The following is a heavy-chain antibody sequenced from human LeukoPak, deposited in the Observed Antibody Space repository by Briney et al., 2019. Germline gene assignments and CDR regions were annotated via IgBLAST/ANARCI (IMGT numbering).Heavy chain of an antibody. V-gene: IGHV3-48*03. CDR3: ARDEWGIAAADY. D-gene: IGHD6-13*01. CDR2: ISSSGSTI. J-gene: IGHJ4*02. Sequence: TGGSLRLSCAASGFTFSSYEMNWVRQAPGKGLEWVSYISSSGSTIYYADSVKGRFTISRDNAKNSLYLQMNSLRAEDTAVYYCARDEWGIAAADYWGQGTLVTVSS. CDR1: GFTFSSYE.